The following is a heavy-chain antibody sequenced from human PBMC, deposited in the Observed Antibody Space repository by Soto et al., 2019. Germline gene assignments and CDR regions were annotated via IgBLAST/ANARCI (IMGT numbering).Heavy chain of an antibody. Sequence: ASVKVSCKASGGTFSSYAISWVRQAPGQGLEWMGGIIPILGIANYAQKFQGRVTITADKSTSTAYMELSSLRSEDTAVYYCARDRGGSSYYYYYGMDVWGQGTTVTVSS. CDR1: GGTFSSYA. CDR2: IIPILGIA. D-gene: IGHD2-15*01. J-gene: IGHJ6*02. CDR3: ARDRGGSSYYYYYGMDV. V-gene: IGHV1-69*10.